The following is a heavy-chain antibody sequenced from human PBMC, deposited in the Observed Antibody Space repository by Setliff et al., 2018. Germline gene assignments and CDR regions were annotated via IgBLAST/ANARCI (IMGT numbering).Heavy chain of an antibody. CDR3: AKGRRISYSSGWLNWFDP. Sequence: GGSLRLSCAASGFTFSSYAMTWVRQAPGKGLEWVSGISGSGGATYYAASVKGRFTISRDNSKNTLYLQMNSLRAEDTAVYYCAKGRRISYSSGWLNWFDPWGQGTLVTVSS. CDR2: ISGSGGAT. D-gene: IGHD6-19*01. V-gene: IGHV3-23*01. CDR1: GFTFSSYA. J-gene: IGHJ5*02.